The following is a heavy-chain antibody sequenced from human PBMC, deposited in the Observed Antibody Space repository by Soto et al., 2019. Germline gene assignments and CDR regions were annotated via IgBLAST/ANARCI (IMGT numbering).Heavy chain of an antibody. V-gene: IGHV1-69*06. CDR2: IIPIFGTA. J-gene: IGHJ5*02. D-gene: IGHD5-12*01. CDR1: EGTFSSYA. CDR3: ALATIDPVAYNWFDP. Sequence: SVKVSCKASEGTFSSYAISWVRQAPGQGLEWMGGIIPIFGTANYAQKFQGRVTITADKSTSTAYMELSSLRSEDTAVYYCALATIDPVAYNWFDPWGQGTLVTVSS.